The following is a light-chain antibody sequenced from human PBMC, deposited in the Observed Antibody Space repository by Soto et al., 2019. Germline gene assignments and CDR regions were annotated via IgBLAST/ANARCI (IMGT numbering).Light chain of an antibody. Sequence: DIVMTQSPSTLSASPGERATISCRASQSVSSNLAWYQQKPGPAPRLLIYGASTMATGIPARFSGSGSGTELTLTNSSLQSEDFAVYYCQQYNNWPSIYTFGQGTKLEIK. V-gene: IGKV3-15*01. CDR1: QSVSSN. J-gene: IGKJ2*01. CDR3: QQYNNWPSIYT. CDR2: GAS.